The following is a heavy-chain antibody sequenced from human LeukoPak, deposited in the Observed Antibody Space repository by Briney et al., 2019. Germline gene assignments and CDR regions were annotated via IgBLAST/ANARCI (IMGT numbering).Heavy chain of an antibody. J-gene: IGHJ5*02. CDR2: IYYSGST. D-gene: IGHD6-19*01. Sequence: SQTLSLTCTVSGGSISSGGYYWSWIRQPPGKGLEWIGSIYYSGSTYYNPSLKSRVTISVDTSKNQFSLKLSSVTAADTAVYYCATVRYSSGWYVGDWFDPWGQGTLVTVSS. CDR3: ATVRYSSGWYVGDWFDP. V-gene: IGHV4-39*01. CDR1: GGSISSGGYY.